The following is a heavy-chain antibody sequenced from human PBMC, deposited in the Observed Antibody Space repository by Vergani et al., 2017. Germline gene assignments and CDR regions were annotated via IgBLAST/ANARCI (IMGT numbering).Heavy chain of an antibody. CDR2: IYYSGST. J-gene: IGHJ5*02. V-gene: IGHV4-59*01. Sequence: QVQLQESGPGLVKPSETLSLTCTVSGGSISSYYWSWIRQPPGKGLEWIGYIYYSGSTNYNPSLKSRVTISVDTSKNQFYLKLSSVTAADTAVYYCARVGVGYDFWSGDRPYDWFDPWGQGTLVTVSS. D-gene: IGHD3-3*01. CDR3: ARVGVGYDFWSGDRPYDWFDP. CDR1: GGSISSYY.